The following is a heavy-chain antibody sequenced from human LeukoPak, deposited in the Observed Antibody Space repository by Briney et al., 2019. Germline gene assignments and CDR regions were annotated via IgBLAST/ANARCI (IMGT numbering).Heavy chain of an antibody. CDR2: ISSSSSTI. V-gene: IGHV3-48*04. CDR1: GFTFSSYS. D-gene: IGHD3-22*01. Sequence: PGGSLRLSCAASGFTFSSYSMNWVRQAPGKGLEWVSYISSSSSTIYYADSVKGRFTISRDNAKNSLYLQMNSLRAEDTAVYYCARDLHPDYYDSKGGAFDIWGQGTMVTVSS. J-gene: IGHJ3*02. CDR3: ARDLHPDYYDSKGGAFDI.